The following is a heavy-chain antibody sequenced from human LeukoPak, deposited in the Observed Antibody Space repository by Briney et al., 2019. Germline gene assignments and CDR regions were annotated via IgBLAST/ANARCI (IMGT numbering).Heavy chain of an antibody. J-gene: IGHJ4*02. D-gene: IGHD3-10*01. CDR1: GGPLSSGDYY. CDR2: TYYSGST. Sequence: SETLSLTCTVSGGPLSSGDYYWTWIRLPPGKGLEWIGYTYYSGSTYYNPSLKSRITISVDSSKNQFSLILSSVTAADTAVYYCARCQVYGSGAIDYWGQGTLVTVSS. CDR3: ARCQVYGSGAIDY. V-gene: IGHV4-30-4*01.